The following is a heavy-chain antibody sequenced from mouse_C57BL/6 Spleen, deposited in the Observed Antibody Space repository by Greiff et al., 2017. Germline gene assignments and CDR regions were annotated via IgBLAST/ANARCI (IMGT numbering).Heavy chain of an antibody. J-gene: IGHJ4*01. CDR3: TVYYYGSRGAMDY. D-gene: IGHD1-1*01. Sequence: EVQLQESGAELVRPGASVKLSCTASGFNIKDDYMHWVKQRPEQGLEWIGWIDPENGDTEYASKFQGKATITADTSSNTAYLQLSSLTSEDTAVYYCTVYYYGSRGAMDYWGQGTSVTVSS. CDR1: GFNIKDDY. CDR2: IDPENGDT. V-gene: IGHV14-4*01.